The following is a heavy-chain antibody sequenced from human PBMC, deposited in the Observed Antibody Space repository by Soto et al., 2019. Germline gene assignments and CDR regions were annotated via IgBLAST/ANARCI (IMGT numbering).Heavy chain of an antibody. D-gene: IGHD4-4*01. Sequence: GGSLRLSCEASGFMFGVYWMSWVRQAPGKGLEWVANINDDGSERNYVDSVKGRFTISRDTPNNLLFLQMNSLRDEDTAVYYCAREIDSNYDGMDVWGQGTTVTVSS. V-gene: IGHV3-7*01. CDR1: GFMFGVYW. CDR2: INDDGSER. CDR3: AREIDSNYDGMDV. J-gene: IGHJ6*02.